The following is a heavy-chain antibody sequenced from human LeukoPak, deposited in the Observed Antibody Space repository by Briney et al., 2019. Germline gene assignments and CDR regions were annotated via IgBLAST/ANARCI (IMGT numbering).Heavy chain of an antibody. CDR2: IYYSGST. CDR3: ARGYSYDYYFDY. CDR1: GGSISSYY. Sequence: PSETLSLTCTVSGGSISSYYRSWIRQPPGKGLEWIGYIYYSGSTNYNPSLKSRVTISVDTSKNQFSLKLSSVTAADTAVYYCARGYSYDYYFDYWGQGTLVTVSS. V-gene: IGHV4-59*01. J-gene: IGHJ4*02. D-gene: IGHD5-18*01.